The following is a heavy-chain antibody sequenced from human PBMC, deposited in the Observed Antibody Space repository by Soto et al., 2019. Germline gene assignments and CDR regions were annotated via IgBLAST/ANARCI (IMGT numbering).Heavy chain of an antibody. CDR2: INAGNGNT. V-gene: IGHV1-3*01. Sequence: ASVKVSCKASGYTFTSYAMHWLRQSPGQRLEWMGWINAGNGNTKYSQKFQGRVTITRDTSASTAYMELSSLRSEDTAVYYCARTDVVVVAATTSFDYWGQGTLVTVSS. J-gene: IGHJ4*02. CDR3: ARTDVVVVAATTSFDY. D-gene: IGHD2-15*01. CDR1: GYTFTSYA.